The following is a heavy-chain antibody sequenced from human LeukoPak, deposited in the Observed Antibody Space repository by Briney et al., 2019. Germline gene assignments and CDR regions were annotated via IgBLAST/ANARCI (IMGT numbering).Heavy chain of an antibody. CDR2: MNPNSGNT. V-gene: IGHV1-8*03. CDR1: GYTFTSYD. J-gene: IGHJ6*03. CDR3: ARQWLVQGHYYYMDV. D-gene: IGHD6-19*01. Sequence: ASVKVSCKASGYTFTSYDINWVRQATGQGLEWMGWMNPNSGNTGYAQKFQGRVTITADESTSTAYMELSSLRSEDTAVYYCARQWLVQGHYYYMDVWGKGTTVTVSS.